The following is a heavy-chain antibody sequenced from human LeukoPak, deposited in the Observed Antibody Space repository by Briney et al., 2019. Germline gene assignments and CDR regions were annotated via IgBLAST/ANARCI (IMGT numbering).Heavy chain of an antibody. D-gene: IGHD3-3*01. V-gene: IGHV1-2*02. Sequence: ASVKVSCKASGYTFTGYYMHWVRQAPGQGLEWMGWINPNSGGTNYAQKFQGRVTMTRDTSISTAYMELSRLRPDDTAVYYCARAEWSYNWFDPWGQGTLVTVSS. J-gene: IGHJ5*02. CDR3: ARAEWSYNWFDP. CDR1: GYTFTGYY. CDR2: INPNSGGT.